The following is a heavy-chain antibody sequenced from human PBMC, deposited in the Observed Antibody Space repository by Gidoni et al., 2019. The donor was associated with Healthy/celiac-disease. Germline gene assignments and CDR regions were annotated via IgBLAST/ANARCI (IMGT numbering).Heavy chain of an antibody. D-gene: IGHD4-17*01. CDR1: GYSVTSYW. V-gene: IGHV5-10-1*03. Sequence: EVQLVQSGAAVRKPGGCLRISGRGSGYSVTSYWISWVRQMPGKGLEWMGRIDPSDSYTNYSPSFQGPVTISADKSISPAYLQWSSLKASDTAMYYCASGMTTVTTQGEYWGQGTLVTVSS. CDR2: IDPSDSYT. CDR3: ASGMTTVTTQGEY. J-gene: IGHJ4*02.